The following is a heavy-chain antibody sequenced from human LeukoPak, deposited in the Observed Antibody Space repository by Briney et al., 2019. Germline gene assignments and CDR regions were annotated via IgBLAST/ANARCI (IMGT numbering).Heavy chain of an antibody. CDR2: IRSDGSYS. D-gene: IGHD2-21*02. CDR3: AKDWGDRSTDY. Sequence: PGGSLRLSCAASGFTFDSFGMHWVRQAPGKGLEWVAFIRSDGSYSYYGDSMKGRITISRDNSRNTLFLQMNSLRTDDTAVYYCAKDWGDRSTDYCGRGTLVIVSS. CDR1: GFTFDSFG. J-gene: IGHJ4*02. V-gene: IGHV3-30*02.